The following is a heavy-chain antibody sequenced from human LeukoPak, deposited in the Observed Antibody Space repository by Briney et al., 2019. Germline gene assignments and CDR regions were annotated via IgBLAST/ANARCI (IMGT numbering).Heavy chain of an antibody. J-gene: IGHJ6*02. CDR2: INHNGNVN. CDR1: GFTFSSYW. Sequence: GGSLRLSCVVSGFTFSSYWMSWVRQAPGKGLEWVASINHNGNVNYYVDSVKGRFTISRDIAKNSLYLQMSNLRAEDTAVYFRARGGGLDVWGQGATVTVSS. CDR3: ARGGGLDV. V-gene: IGHV3-7*04.